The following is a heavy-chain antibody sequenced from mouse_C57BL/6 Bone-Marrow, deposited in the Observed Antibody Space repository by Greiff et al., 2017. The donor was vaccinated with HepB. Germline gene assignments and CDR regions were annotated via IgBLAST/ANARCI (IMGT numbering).Heavy chain of an antibody. D-gene: IGHD3-2*02. CDR1: GYTFTDYN. CDR2: INPNNGGT. J-gene: IGHJ3*01. V-gene: IGHV1-22*01. Sequence: EVKLVESGPELVKPGASVKMSCKASGYTFTDYNMHWVKQSHGKSLEWIGYINPNNGGTNYNQKFKGKATLTVNKSSSTAYMELRSLTSEDSAVYYCARGGDSSDYDWFAYWGQGTLVTVSA. CDR3: ARGGDSSDYDWFAY.